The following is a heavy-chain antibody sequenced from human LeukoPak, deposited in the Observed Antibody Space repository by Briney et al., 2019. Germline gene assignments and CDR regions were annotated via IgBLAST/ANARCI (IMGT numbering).Heavy chain of an antibody. CDR3: ARALPFDYVWGSYRSDTKTTFDF. CDR1: GGSFSKYY. V-gene: IGHV4-34*01. J-gene: IGHJ4*02. D-gene: IGHD3-16*02. CDR2: INHTGST. Sequence: SETLSLTCAVSGGSFSKYYWSWIRQPPGKGPEWIGDINHTGSTKYNPSLKSRVTIAMDTSKNQFSLKLSSVTAADTAVYFCARALPFDYVWGSYRSDTKTTFDFWGQGTLVTVSS.